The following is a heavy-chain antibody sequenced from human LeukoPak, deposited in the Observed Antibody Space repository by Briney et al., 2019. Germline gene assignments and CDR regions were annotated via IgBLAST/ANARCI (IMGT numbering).Heavy chain of an antibody. J-gene: IGHJ4*02. CDR2: INPNSGDT. CDR1: LYTSTVYY. CDR3: ARVDSRGRHFDY. Sequence: ASVKVSCKASLYTSTVYYMHGVRQAPGQGLEWMGWINPNSGDTNYAQKFQGRVTTTRDTSISTAYMELSSLRSDDTAVYYCARVDSRGRHFDYWGQGTLVTVSS. D-gene: IGHD3-16*01. V-gene: IGHV1-2*02.